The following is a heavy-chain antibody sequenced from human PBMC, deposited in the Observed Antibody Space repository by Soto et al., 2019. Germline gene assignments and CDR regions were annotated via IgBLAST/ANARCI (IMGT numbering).Heavy chain of an antibody. CDR1: GGSISSSSYY. D-gene: IGHD6-6*01. Sequence: SETLSLTCTVSGGSISSSSYYWGWIRQPPGKGLEWIGSIYYSGSTYYNPSLKSRVTISVDTSKNQFSLKLSSVTAADTAVYYCARRPEYSSHSPFDYWGQGTLVTVSS. V-gene: IGHV4-39*01. CDR3: ARRPEYSSHSPFDY. CDR2: IYYSGST. J-gene: IGHJ4*02.